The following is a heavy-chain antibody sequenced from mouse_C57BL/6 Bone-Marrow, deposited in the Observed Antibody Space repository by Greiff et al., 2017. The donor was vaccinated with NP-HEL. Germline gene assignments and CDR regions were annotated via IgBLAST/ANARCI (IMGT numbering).Heavy chain of an antibody. J-gene: IGHJ1*03. V-gene: IGHV3-6*01. CDR3: ARGITTVVAWYFDV. CDR1: GYSITSGYY. Sequence: ESGPGLVKPSQSLSLTCSVTGYSITSGYYWNWIRQFPGNKLEWMGYISYDGSNNYNLSLKNRISITRDTSKNQFFLKLNSVTTEDTATYYCARGITTVVAWYFDVWGTGTTVTVSS. CDR2: ISYDGSN. D-gene: IGHD1-1*01.